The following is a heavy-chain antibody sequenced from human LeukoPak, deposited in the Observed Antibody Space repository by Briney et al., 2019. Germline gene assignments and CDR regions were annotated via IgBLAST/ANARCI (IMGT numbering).Heavy chain of an antibody. V-gene: IGHV3-23*01. CDR2: ISGSGGST. Sequence: PGGSLRLSCAASGFTFSSYAMSWVRQAPGKGLEWVSAISGSGGSTYYADSVKGRFTISRDNSKNTLYLQMNSLRAEDTAVYYCAKQRLEYYDFWSGYYTVDRAFDIWGQGTMVTVSS. CDR1: GFTFSSYA. CDR3: AKQRLEYYDFWSGYYTVDRAFDI. D-gene: IGHD3-3*01. J-gene: IGHJ3*02.